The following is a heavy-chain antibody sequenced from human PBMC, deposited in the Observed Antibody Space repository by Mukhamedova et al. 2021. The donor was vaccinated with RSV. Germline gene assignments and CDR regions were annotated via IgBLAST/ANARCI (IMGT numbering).Heavy chain of an antibody. V-gene: IGHV3-23*01. J-gene: IGHJ4*02. CDR2: ISDSGGST. Sequence: GKGLEWVSAISDSGGSTYYADSVKGRFTISRDNSKNTLYLQMNSLRAEDTAVYYCAKARRDYRSGSNQDFDYWGQGTLVTVSS. CDR3: AKARRDYRSGSNQDFDY. D-gene: IGHD1-26*01.